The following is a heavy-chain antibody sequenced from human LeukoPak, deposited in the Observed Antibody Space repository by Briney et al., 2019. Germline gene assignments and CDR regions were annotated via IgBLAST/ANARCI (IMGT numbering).Heavy chain of an antibody. CDR2: IYYSGST. V-gene: IGHV4-31*03. Sequence: SQTLSLTCTVSGGSISSGGYYWSWIRQHPGKGLEWIGYIYYSGSTYYNPSLKSRVTISVDTSKNHFSLKLSSVTAADTAVYYCAADRGYCSGGSCYQGNYFDYWGQGTLVTVSS. CDR1: GGSISSGGYY. J-gene: IGHJ4*02. D-gene: IGHD2-15*01. CDR3: AADRGYCSGGSCYQGNYFDY.